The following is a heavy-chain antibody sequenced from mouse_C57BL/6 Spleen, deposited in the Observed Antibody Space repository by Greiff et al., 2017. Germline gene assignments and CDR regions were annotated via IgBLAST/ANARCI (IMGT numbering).Heavy chain of an antibody. CDR2: ISGGGGNT. D-gene: IGHD2-4*01. Sequence: EVMLVESGGGLVKPGGSLKLSCAASGFTFSSYTMSWVRQTPEKRLEWVATISGGGGNTYYPDSVKGRFTISIDNAKNTLYLQMSSLRSEDTALYYCARGYDFDYFDYWGQGTTLTVSS. J-gene: IGHJ2*01. CDR1: GFTFSSYT. V-gene: IGHV5-9*01. CDR3: ARGYDFDYFDY.